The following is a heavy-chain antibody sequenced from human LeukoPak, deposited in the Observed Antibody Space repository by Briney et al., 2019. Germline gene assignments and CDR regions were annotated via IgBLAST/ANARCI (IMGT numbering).Heavy chain of an antibody. D-gene: IGHD2-2*01. CDR2: IYPGDSDT. CDR3: ARMDGAGYCSSTSCYWGRNWFDP. CDR1: GYSFTSYW. J-gene: IGHJ5*02. Sequence: GESLKISCQGSGYSFTSYWIGWVRQMPGKGLEWMGIIYPGDSDTRYSPSFQGQVTISADKSISTAYLQWSSLKASDTAMYYCARMDGAGYCSSTSCYWGRNWFDPWGQGTLVTVSS. V-gene: IGHV5-51*01.